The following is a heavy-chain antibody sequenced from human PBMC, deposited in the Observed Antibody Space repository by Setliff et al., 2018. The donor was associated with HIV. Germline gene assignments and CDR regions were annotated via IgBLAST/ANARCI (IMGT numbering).Heavy chain of an antibody. CDR1: GYPFSGYG. D-gene: IGHD4-17*01. CDR3: ARPGGSYGDYGWYLRF. CDR2: ISAYSGDT. Sequence: ASVKVSCKASGYPFSGYGISWVRQAPGKGLEWMGWISAYSGDTNYAQKFQGRLTMTTDTSTSTAYLELRSRRSDDTAMYYCARPGGSYGDYGWYLRFWGQGTLVTVSS. V-gene: IGHV1-18*01. J-gene: IGHJ4*02.